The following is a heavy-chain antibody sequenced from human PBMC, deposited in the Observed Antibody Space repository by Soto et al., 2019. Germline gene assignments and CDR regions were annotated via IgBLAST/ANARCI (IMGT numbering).Heavy chain of an antibody. CDR3: ARDRSRITGTTNVLDY. CDR1: GFTFSSYG. CDR2: IWYDGSNK. J-gene: IGHJ4*02. Sequence: GGSLRLSCAASGFTFSSYGMHWVRQAPGKGLEWVAVIWYDGSNKYYADSVKGRFTISRDNSKNTLYLQMNSLRAEDTAVFYCARDRSRITGTTNVLDYWGQGTLVTVSS. V-gene: IGHV3-33*01. D-gene: IGHD1-7*01.